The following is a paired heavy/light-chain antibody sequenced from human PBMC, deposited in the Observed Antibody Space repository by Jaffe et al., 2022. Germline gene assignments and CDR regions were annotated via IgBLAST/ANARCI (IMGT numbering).Heavy chain of an antibody. D-gene: IGHD3-22*01. Sequence: QVQLQESGPGLVKPSQTLSLTCAVSGDSISSGRFYWSWIRQPAGRGLEWIGRIYTSGKTNYNSSLKSRVTMSVDTSKNHFSLQLTSVTAADTAMYYCAAELITYNSAGYYFVYWGQGTLVTASS. CDR2: IYTSGKT. CDR1: GDSISSGRFY. J-gene: IGHJ4*02. V-gene: IGHV4-61*02. CDR3: AAELITYNSAGYYFVY.
Light chain of an antibody. CDR1: QSISNN. CDR3: QQYDNWMYT. V-gene: IGKV3D-15*01. Sequence: EIVMTQSPATLSVSPGERATLSCRASQSISNNLAWYQQQPGQAPRLLIFGASARSTGIPGRFSGSGSGTEFTLTISSLQSEDFAIYYCQQYDNWMYTFGQGTKLEI. CDR2: GAS. J-gene: IGKJ2*01.